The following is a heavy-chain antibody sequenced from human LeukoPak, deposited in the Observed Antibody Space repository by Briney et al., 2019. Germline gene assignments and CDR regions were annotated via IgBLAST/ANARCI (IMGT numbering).Heavy chain of an antibody. V-gene: IGHV3-48*03. D-gene: IGHD3-22*01. CDR1: GFTFSSYE. J-gene: IGHJ6*03. CDR2: ISSSGSTI. Sequence: GGSLRLSCAASGFTFSSYEMNWVRQAPGKGLEWVSYISSSGSTIYYADSVKGRFTISRDNAKNSLYLQMNSLRAEDTAVYYCATRHLYDSSGYYYGDYYMDVWGKGTTVTVSS. CDR3: ATRHLYDSSGYYYGDYYMDV.